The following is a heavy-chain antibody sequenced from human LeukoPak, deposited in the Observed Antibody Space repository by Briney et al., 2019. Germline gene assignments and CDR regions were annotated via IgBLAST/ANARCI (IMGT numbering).Heavy chain of an antibody. CDR3: ARGRHYYGSGMRGGAFDI. CDR1: GGSISSYY. V-gene: IGHV4-59*04. D-gene: IGHD3-10*01. Sequence: SETLSLTCTVSGGSISSYYWSWIRQPPGKGLEWIGSIFYSGSTYYNPSLESRVTMSVDTSKNQFSLKLSSVTAADTAVYYCARGRHYYGSGMRGGAFDIWGQGTMVTVSS. J-gene: IGHJ3*02. CDR2: IFYSGST.